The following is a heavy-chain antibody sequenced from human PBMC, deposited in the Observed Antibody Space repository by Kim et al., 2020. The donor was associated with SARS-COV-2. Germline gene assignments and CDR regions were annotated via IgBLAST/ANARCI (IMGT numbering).Heavy chain of an antibody. V-gene: IGHV3-23*01. D-gene: IGHD3-10*01. CDR3: AKDPQLWFGNLLNFFDC. Sequence: GGSLRLSCAASGVTSSKYGMSWVRQAPGKGLEWVSAISDSGGNTHYADSVRGRFTISRDNSKNTLHLQMNALRVEDTAVYYCAKDPQLWFGNLLNFFDCWGQGTLVTVSS. CDR2: ISDSGGNT. CDR1: GVTSSKYG. J-gene: IGHJ4*02.